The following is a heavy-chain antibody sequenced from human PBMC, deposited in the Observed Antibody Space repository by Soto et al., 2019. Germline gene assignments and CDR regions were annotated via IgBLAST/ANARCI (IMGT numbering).Heavy chain of an antibody. Sequence: QVQLVQSGAEVKKPGASVKVSCKASGYTFTGYYMHWVRQAPGQGLEWMGWINPNSGNTGYAQKFQGRVTMTRNTSISTAYMELSSLRSEDTAVYYCARVFGGYCSGGSCYSRGTTYNWFDPWGQGTLVTVSS. J-gene: IGHJ5*02. CDR3: ARVFGGYCSGGSCYSRGTTYNWFDP. CDR2: INPNSGNT. D-gene: IGHD2-15*01. V-gene: IGHV1-8*02. CDR1: GYTFTGYY.